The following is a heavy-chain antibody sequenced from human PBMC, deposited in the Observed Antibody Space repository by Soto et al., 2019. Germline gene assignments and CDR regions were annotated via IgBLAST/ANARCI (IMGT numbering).Heavy chain of an antibody. CDR1: GYTFTSYG. CDR3: AMNYDSSGIGRPFSI. V-gene: IGHV1-18*01. Sequence: ASVKVSCKASGYTFTSYGISWVRQAPGQGLEWMGWISAFNGNTYYAQKLQGRVTMTTDTSTSTAYMELRSLRSDDTAVYYCAMNYDSSGIGRPFSIWGKGTLVTVSS. J-gene: IGHJ4*02. CDR2: ISAFNGNT. D-gene: IGHD3-22*01.